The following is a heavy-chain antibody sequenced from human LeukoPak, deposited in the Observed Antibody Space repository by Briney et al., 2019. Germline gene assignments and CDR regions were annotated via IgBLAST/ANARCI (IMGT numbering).Heavy chain of an antibody. V-gene: IGHV4-61*02. J-gene: IGHJ6*03. CDR3: ARDDRYGDFHLV. CDR2: IYTSGST. D-gene: IGHD4-17*01. CDR1: GGSISSGSYY. Sequence: PSETLSLTCTVSGGSISSGSYYWRWIRQPAGTGLEWIGRIYTSGSTNYNPSLKSRVTISVDTSKNQFSLKLSSVTAADTAVYYCARDDRYGDFHLVWGKGTTVTVSS.